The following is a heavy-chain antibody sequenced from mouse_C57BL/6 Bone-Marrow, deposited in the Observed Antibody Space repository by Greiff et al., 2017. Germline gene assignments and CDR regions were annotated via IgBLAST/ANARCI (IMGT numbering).Heavy chain of an antibody. CDR1: GYTFTSYW. J-gene: IGHJ4*01. CDR2: IDPSDSYT. Sequence: VQLQQPGAELVMPGASVKLSCKASGYTFTSYWMHWVKQRPGQGLEWIGEIDPSDSYTNYNQKFKGKSTLTVDKSSSTAYMQLSSLTSEDSAVYYCAKEGYRSYTHCYYMDYWGQGTSVTVSS. D-gene: IGHD2-5*01. CDR3: AKEGYRSYTHCYYMDY. V-gene: IGHV1-69*01.